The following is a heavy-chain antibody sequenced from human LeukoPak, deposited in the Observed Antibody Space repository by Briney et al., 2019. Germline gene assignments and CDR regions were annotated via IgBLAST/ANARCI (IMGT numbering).Heavy chain of an antibody. V-gene: IGHV1-18*01. CDR1: GYTFTNYG. J-gene: IGHJ4*02. CDR2: ISAYNGNT. Sequence: ASVKVSCKASGYTFTNYGINWVRQAPGQGLEWMGWISAYNGNTNYAQKFQGRVTVTRDTSTSTVHMELSGLRSEDTAVYYCARDQEGFDYWGQGTLVTVSS. CDR3: ARDQEGFDY.